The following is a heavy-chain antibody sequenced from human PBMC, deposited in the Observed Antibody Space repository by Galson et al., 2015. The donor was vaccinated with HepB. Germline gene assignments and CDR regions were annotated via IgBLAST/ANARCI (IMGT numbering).Heavy chain of an antibody. V-gene: IGHV3-30*04. D-gene: IGHD2-2*01. CDR2: ISYDGSNK. J-gene: IGHJ4*02. CDR3: ARGVRFGYCSSTSCPKYLGLDY. Sequence: SLRLSCAASGFTFSSYAMHWVRQAPSKGLEWVAVISYDGSNKYYADSVKGRFTISRDNSKNTLYLQMNSLRAEDTAVYYCARGVRFGYCSSTSCPKYLGLDYWGQGTLVTVSS. CDR1: GFTFSSYA.